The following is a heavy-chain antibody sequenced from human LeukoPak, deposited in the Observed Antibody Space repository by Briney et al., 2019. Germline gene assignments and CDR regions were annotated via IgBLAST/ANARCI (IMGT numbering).Heavy chain of an antibody. D-gene: IGHD1-26*01. V-gene: IGHV3-30*18. J-gene: IGHJ4*02. CDR2: ISCDGSNK. CDR3: AKDPSGSYYY. Sequence: GRSLRLSCAASGFTFSSYGMHWVRQAPGKGLEWVAVISCDGSNKYYADSVKGRFTISRDNSKNTLYLQMNSLRAEDTAVYYCAKDPSGSYYYWGQGTLVTVSS. CDR1: GFTFSSYG.